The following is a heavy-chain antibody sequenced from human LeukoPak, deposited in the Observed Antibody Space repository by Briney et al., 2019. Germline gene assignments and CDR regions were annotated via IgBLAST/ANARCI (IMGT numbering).Heavy chain of an antibody. V-gene: IGHV3-21*01. CDR3: ARDPWTNSDYDGFDY. J-gene: IGHJ4*02. Sequence: AGSLRLSCAASGFKFSSYSMKWVRQAPGKGLEWVSFISSSSSYIYYADSVKGRFTISRDNAKNSQYLQMNSLRAEDTAVYYCARDPWTNSDYDGFDYWGQGTLVTVSS. CDR1: GFKFSSYS. D-gene: IGHD5-12*01. CDR2: ISSSSSYI.